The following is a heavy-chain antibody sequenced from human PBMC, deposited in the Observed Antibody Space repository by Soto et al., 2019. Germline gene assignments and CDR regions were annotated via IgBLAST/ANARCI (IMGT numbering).Heavy chain of an antibody. Sequence: VQLLESGGGLVQPGGSLRLSCAASGFPFSHYAMSWVRQAPGKGLEWVSAISGSGNDASYADSVRGRFTISRDNSRDTLYLQMSSLRGEDTAVYYCVKPSGWYPDYWGQGTHVTVSS. D-gene: IGHD6-19*01. CDR3: VKPSGWYPDY. V-gene: IGHV3-23*01. CDR2: ISGSGNDA. J-gene: IGHJ4*02. CDR1: GFPFSHYA.